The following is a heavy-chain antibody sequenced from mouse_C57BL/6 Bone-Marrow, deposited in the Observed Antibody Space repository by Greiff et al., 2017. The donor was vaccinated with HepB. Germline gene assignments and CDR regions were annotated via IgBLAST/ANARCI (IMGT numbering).Heavy chain of an antibody. CDR2: INPSSGYT. CDR3: ARGRIYYDYDVDPRAMDY. D-gene: IGHD2-4*01. V-gene: IGHV1-7*01. CDR1: GYTFTSYW. Sequence: VKLLESGAELAKPGASVKLSCKASGYTFTSYWMHWVKQRPGQGLEWIGYINPSSGYTKYNQKFKDKATLTADKSSSTAYMQLSSLTYEDSAVYYCARGRIYYDYDVDPRAMDYWGQGTSVTVSS. J-gene: IGHJ4*01.